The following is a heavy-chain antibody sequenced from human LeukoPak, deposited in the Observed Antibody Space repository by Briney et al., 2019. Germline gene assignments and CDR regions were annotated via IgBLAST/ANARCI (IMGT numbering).Heavy chain of an antibody. J-gene: IGHJ4*02. V-gene: IGHV4-61*02. D-gene: IGHD3-3*01. Sequence: SQTLSLTCTVSGGSISSGSYYWSWIRQPAGTGLEWIGRIYTSGSTNYNPSLKSRVTISVDTSKNQFSLKLSSVTASDTAVYYCAREPEGFWSGYHPYYFDYWGQGTLVTVSS. CDR3: AREPEGFWSGYHPYYFDY. CDR2: IYTSGST. CDR1: GGSISSGSYY.